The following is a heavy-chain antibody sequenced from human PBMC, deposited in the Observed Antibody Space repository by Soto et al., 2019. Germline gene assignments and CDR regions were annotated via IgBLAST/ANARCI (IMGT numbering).Heavy chain of an antibody. Sequence: GESLNISGKAGGYTCTDYWICGVREMPGKGPERMGIIYPGDSDTNYNPSYQGQVTISADKSITTTYLQWSSLKASDTAIYYCAASFFYYCIDVWGQGTTVTVSS. CDR1: GYTCTDYW. CDR2: IYPGDSDT. J-gene: IGHJ6*02. CDR3: AASFFYYCIDV. V-gene: IGHV5-51*03. D-gene: IGHD3-16*02.